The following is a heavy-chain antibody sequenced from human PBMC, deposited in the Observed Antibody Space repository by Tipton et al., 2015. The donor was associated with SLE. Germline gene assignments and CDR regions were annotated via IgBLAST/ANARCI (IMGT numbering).Heavy chain of an antibody. CDR3: VRGHPHIVVLIGGGWFDP. D-gene: IGHD2-21*01. V-gene: IGHV4-39*07. Sequence: TLSLTCTVSGGSISRSNFYWAWIRQPPGKGLEWIGEINHGGSTNYNPSLKSRVTISEDTSKNQFSLKLTSVTAADTAIYYCVRGHPHIVVLIGGGWFDPWGQGTLVTVSS. CDR1: GGSISRSNFY. CDR2: INHGGST. J-gene: IGHJ5*02.